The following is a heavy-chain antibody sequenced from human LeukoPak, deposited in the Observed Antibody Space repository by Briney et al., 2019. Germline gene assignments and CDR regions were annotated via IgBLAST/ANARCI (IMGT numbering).Heavy chain of an antibody. J-gene: IGHJ6*03. V-gene: IGHV1-69*05. D-gene: IGHD4-23*01. CDR3: ARDGGGNYYYYYMDV. Sequence: SVKVSCKASGGTFSSYANSWVRQAPGQGLEWMGGIIPIFGTANYAQKFQGRVTITTDESTSTAYMELSSLRSEDTAVYYCARDGGGNYYYYYMDVWGKGTTVTVSS. CDR2: IIPIFGTA. CDR1: GGTFSSYA.